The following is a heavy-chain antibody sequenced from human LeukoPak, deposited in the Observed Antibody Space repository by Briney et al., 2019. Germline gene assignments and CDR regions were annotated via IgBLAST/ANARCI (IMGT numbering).Heavy chain of an antibody. J-gene: IGHJ3*02. CDR2: IRYDGSNK. Sequence: PGGSLRLSCAASGFTFSSYGMHWVRQAPGKGLEWVAFIRYDGSNKYYADSVKGRFTISRDNSKNTLYLQMNSLRAEDTAVYYCAKDGKDNYSSGRLRAFDIWGQGTMVTVSS. CDR3: AKDGKDNYSSGRLRAFDI. D-gene: IGHD3-10*01. V-gene: IGHV3-30*02. CDR1: GFTFSSYG.